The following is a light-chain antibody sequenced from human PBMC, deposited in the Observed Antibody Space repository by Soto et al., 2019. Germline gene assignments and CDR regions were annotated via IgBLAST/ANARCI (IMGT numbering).Light chain of an antibody. CDR1: QSVLYHSNNKNY. J-gene: IGKJ1*01. V-gene: IGKV4-1*01. CDR2: WAS. CDR3: QQYYSTPET. Sequence: DIVMTQSPDSLAVSLGERATINCKSSQSVLYHSNNKNYLAWYQQRPGRPPKLLIYWASTRDSGVPDRFSGSGSGTDFTLTISSLQADDVAVYYCQQYYSTPETFGQGTKVEIK.